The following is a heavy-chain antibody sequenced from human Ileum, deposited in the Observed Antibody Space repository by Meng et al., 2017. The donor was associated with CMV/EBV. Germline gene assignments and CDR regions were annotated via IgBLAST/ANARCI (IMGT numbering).Heavy chain of an antibody. J-gene: IGHJ4*02. CDR1: CGSVSRHW. V-gene: IGHV4-4*07. Sequence: QYSGLACVKQLEPLYLTGTVSCGSVSRHWWSWIRKSAGKGLEWIGRIYITGRTNYNPSLKSRVTLSIDKSKDQFSLRLNSVTAADTAVYYCTRDLLVAAAAVFDSWGQGTLVTVSS. CDR2: IYITGRT. D-gene: IGHD6-13*01. CDR3: TRDLLVAAAAVFDS.